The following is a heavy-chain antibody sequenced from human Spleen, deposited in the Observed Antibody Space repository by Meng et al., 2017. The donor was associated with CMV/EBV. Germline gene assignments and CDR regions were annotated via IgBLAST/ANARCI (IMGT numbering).Heavy chain of an antibody. CDR2: ISSSSTTI. D-gene: IGHD3-3*01. CDR3: VRSYDFWSATFDI. Sequence: GGSLRLSCAASGFTFSSYEMNWVRQAPGKGLEWVSYISSSSTTIHYADSVKGRFTISRDNAKDSLYLQMNSLRAEDTAVYYCVRSYDFWSATFDILGQGTLVTVSS. J-gene: IGHJ3*02. V-gene: IGHV3-48*03. CDR1: GFTFSSYE.